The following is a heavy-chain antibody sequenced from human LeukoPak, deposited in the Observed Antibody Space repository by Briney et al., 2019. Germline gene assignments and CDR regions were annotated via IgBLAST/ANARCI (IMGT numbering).Heavy chain of an antibody. CDR1: GFTFSNCA. CDR2: ITCSGGNT. J-gene: IGHJ4*02. V-gene: IGHV3-23*01. CDR3: AKWGAYDVLTGYYVSDY. D-gene: IGHD3-9*01. Sequence: PGASLRLSCAASGFTFSNCAMSWVRQAPGEGLEWVSAITCSGGNTYYADSVKGRFTISRDNSKNPLYLQMNSLRAEDTAVYYCAKWGAYDVLTGYYVSDYWGQGTLVTVSS.